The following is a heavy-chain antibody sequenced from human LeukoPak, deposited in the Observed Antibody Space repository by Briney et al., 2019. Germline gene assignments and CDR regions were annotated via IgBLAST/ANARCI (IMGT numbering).Heavy chain of an antibody. CDR1: GGSISSYY. CDR3: ARRTRIADAFDI. D-gene: IGHD2/OR15-2a*01. Sequence: SETLSLTCTVSGGSISSYYWSWIRQPPGKGLEWIGYIYYSGSTNYNPSPKSRVTISIETSKNQFSLKLSSVTAADTAVYYCARRTRIADAFDIWGQGTMVTVSS. V-gene: IGHV4-59*01. J-gene: IGHJ3*02. CDR2: IYYSGST.